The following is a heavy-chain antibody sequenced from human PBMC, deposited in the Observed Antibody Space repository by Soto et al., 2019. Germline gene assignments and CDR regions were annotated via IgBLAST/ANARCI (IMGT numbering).Heavy chain of an antibody. CDR3: AKGVDIVASDRLNY. J-gene: IGHJ4*02. CDR1: GFTFRNYA. Sequence: PGGSLRLSCAASGFTFRNYAMNWVRQAPGKGLEWVSFIHGDGAGTYYADSVKGRFTVSRDNSKNTLYLQMDSLRADDTALYYCAKGVDIVASDRLNYWGQGTLVTVSS. V-gene: IGHV3-23*01. CDR2: IHGDGAGT. D-gene: IGHD5-12*01.